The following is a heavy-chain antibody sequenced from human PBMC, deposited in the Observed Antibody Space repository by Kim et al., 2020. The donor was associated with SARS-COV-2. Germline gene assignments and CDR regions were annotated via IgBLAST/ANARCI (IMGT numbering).Heavy chain of an antibody. J-gene: IGHJ3*02. CDR2: T. CDR3: ARGDPNDAFDI. V-gene: IGHV4-34*01. Sequence: TNYNPSLKSRVTISVATSKNQFSLKLSSVTAADTAVYYCARGDPNDAFDIWGQGTMVTVSS.